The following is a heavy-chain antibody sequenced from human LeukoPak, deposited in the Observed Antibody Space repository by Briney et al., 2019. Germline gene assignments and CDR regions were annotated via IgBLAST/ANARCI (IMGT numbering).Heavy chain of an antibody. CDR1: GGSISNYY. CDR3: ARGPGGTTGEALDY. V-gene: IGHV4-4*07. J-gene: IGHJ4*02. CDR2: IHRSGST. Sequence: SETLSLTCTVSGGSISNYYWSWIRQPAGKGLECIGRIHRSGSTDYNPSLKSRVTMSVDTSKNQFSLTLSSVTAADTAIYYCARGPGGTTGEALDYWGQGTLVTVSS. D-gene: IGHD1-7*01.